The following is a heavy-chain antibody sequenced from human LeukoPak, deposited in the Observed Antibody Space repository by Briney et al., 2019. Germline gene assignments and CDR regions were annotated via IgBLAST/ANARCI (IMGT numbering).Heavy chain of an antibody. D-gene: IGHD3-22*01. CDR1: GFTFSSYW. Sequence: PGGSLRLSSAASGFTFSSYWMSWVRQAPGKGLEWGANIKQDGSEKYYVDSVKGRFTISRDNAKNSLYLQMNSLRAEDTAVYYCARYGYDSSGYTRGTDYWGQGTLVSVSS. CDR2: IKQDGSEK. CDR3: ARYGYDSSGYTRGTDY. J-gene: IGHJ4*02. V-gene: IGHV3-7*04.